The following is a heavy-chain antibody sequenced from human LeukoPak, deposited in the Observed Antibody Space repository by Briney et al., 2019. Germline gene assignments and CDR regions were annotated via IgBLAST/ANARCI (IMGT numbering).Heavy chain of an antibody. CDR3: ARDYGDYYLDD. Sequence: PSETLSLTCTVSGGSISSDSYYWGWIRQPPGKELEWIGSIYFSGNTYYNPSLKSRVTISVDTSKNQFSLKLSSVTAADTAVYYCARDYGDYYLDDWGQGTLVTVSS. CDR1: GGSISSDSYY. D-gene: IGHD4-17*01. J-gene: IGHJ4*02. V-gene: IGHV4-39*07. CDR2: IYFSGNT.